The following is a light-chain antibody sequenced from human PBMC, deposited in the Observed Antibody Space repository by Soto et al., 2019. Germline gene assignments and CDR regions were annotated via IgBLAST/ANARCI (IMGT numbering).Light chain of an antibody. CDR1: SSNIGGNS. CDR3: GSWDSSLSAYV. J-gene: IGLJ1*01. CDR2: ADN. Sequence: QSVMTQPPSVSAAPGQTVTISCSGSSSNIGGNSVSWYQQLQGTAPKLLIYADNKRPSGIPDRFSGSKSGTSATLGITGFQTGDEADYYCGSWDSSLSAYVFGTGTKLTVL. V-gene: IGLV1-51*01.